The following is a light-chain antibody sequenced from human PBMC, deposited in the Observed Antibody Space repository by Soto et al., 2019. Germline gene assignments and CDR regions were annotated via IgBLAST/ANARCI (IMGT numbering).Light chain of an antibody. J-gene: IGKJ1*01. Sequence: IQLTQSPSSLSASVGDRVTITCQASHDITTWLAWYQQKPGKAPKLLIYDASSLQSGVPSRFSGSGSGTDFTLTISSLQPEDFATYYCLQDYNYPRTFGQGTKVDIK. CDR3: LQDYNYPRT. CDR1: HDITTW. V-gene: IGKV1-6*01. CDR2: DAS.